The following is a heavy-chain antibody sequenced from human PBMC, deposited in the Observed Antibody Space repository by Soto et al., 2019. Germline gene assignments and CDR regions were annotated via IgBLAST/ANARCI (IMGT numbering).Heavy chain of an antibody. CDR2: ISYDGSNK. CDR1: GFTFSSYA. J-gene: IGHJ6*02. CDR3: ARDASYYSLWSGYYPSRNGMDV. V-gene: IGHV3-30-3*01. Sequence: GGSLRLSCAASGFTFSSYAMHWVRQAPGKGLEWVAVISYDGSNKYYADSVKGRFTISRDNSRNTVYLQMNSLRADDTAVYYCARDASYYSLWSGYYPSRNGMDVWGQGTTVTVSS. D-gene: IGHD3-3*01.